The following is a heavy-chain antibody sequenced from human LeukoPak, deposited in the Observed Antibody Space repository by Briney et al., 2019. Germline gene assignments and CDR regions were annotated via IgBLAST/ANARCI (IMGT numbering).Heavy chain of an antibody. V-gene: IGHV1-69*13. D-gene: IGHD3-22*01. CDR1: GGTFSSYA. CDR2: IIPIFGTA. Sequence: SVKVSCKASGGTFSSYAISWVRQATGQGLEWMGGIIPIFGTANYAQKFQGRVTIAAVESTTTAYMESSSLRSVATAESYGARVKDYDSSGYYSRWFDPWGQGTLVTVSS. J-gene: IGHJ5*02. CDR3: ARVKDYDSSGYYSRWFDP.